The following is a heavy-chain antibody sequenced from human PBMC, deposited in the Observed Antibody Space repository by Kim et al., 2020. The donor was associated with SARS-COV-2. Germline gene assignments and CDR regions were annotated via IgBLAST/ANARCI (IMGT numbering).Heavy chain of an antibody. Sequence: VKGRFTISRDNSKTALYLQMNSLRAEDTAVYYCARASLWFGELSSRGLDYWGQGTLVTVSS. J-gene: IGHJ4*02. D-gene: IGHD3-10*01. CDR3: ARASLWFGELSSRGLDY. V-gene: IGHV3-11*06.